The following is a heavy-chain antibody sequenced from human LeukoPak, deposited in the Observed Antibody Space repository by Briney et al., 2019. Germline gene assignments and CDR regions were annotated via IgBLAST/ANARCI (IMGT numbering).Heavy chain of an antibody. Sequence: PGGSLRLSSAASGFTFSNAWMSWVRPAPGKRLEWLGRIKSKTDGGTTDYAAPVKGRFTISRDDSKNSLYLQMNSLKTEDTAVYYCITFSMIVVVITDWGQGTLATVSS. CDR3: ITFSMIVVVITD. CDR1: GFTFSNAW. V-gene: IGHV3-15*01. D-gene: IGHD3-22*01. CDR2: IKSKTDGGTT. J-gene: IGHJ4*02.